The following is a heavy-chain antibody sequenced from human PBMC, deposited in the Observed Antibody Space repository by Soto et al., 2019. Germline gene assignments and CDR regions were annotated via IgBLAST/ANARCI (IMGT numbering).Heavy chain of an antibody. V-gene: IGHV3-30-3*01. D-gene: IGHD3-22*01. Sequence: GGSLRLSCAASGFTFSTYTEHWVRQAPGKGLEWVALISYDGSNSYYADSVKGRFTISRDNSKNTLYLQMTSLRAGDTAVYFCARGSQYYYDGSGSLDFWGQGTLVTVSS. CDR1: GFTFSTYT. J-gene: IGHJ4*01. CDR2: ISYDGSNS. CDR3: ARGSQYYYDGSGSLDF.